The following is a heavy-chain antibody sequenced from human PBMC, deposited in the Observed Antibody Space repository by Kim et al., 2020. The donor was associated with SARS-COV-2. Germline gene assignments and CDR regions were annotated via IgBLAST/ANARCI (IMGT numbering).Heavy chain of an antibody. CDR2: ITASGATT. V-gene: IGHV3-23*01. J-gene: IGHJ4*02. CDR3: AGRRELVLYYFYY. D-gene: IGHD1-7*01. Sequence: GGSLRLSCAAPGLTLSNYALGWVRQAPGKGLEWVSDITASGATTSYADSVKGRFIISRDNSKNMLFLQMNSLRGEDTAIYYCAGRRELVLYYFYYWGQG. CDR1: GLTLSNYA.